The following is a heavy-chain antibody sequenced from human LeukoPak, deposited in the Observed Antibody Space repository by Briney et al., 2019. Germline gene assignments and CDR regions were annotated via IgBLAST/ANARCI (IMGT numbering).Heavy chain of an antibody. V-gene: IGHV4-39*07. CDR2: IYYSGIT. CDR3: ARVDLQNAFDI. D-gene: IGHD3/OR15-3a*01. J-gene: IGHJ3*02. Sequence: RPSETLSLTCTVSGGSISATGCFWGWIHQPPGKGLEWIGSIYYSGITHYNPSLMSRVTISVDTSKNQFSLKLSSVTAADTAVYYRARVDLQNAFDIWGQGTVVTVSS. CDR1: GGSISATGCF.